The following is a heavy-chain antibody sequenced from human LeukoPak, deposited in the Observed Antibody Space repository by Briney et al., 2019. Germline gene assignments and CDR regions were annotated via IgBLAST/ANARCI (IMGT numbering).Heavy chain of an antibody. Sequence: PPGGSLRLSCVGSGFAFGVHAMSWVRQALGKGPEWVATIGSGADLFYAESVKGRFTISRDDPRNTVWLQMNSLRAEDTALYYCAKDWTPHNRVYGCLDAWGQGTQVTVSS. V-gene: IGHV3-23*01. J-gene: IGHJ5*02. CDR2: IGSGADL. CDR3: AKDWTPHNRVYGCLDA. CDR1: GFAFGVHA. D-gene: IGHD3-10*01.